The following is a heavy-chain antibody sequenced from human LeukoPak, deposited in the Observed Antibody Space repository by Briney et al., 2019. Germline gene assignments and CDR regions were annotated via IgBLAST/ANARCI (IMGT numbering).Heavy chain of an antibody. CDR1: GLTFSSYS. Sequence: PGGSLRLSCAASGLTFSSYSMNWVRQAPGKGLEWVSSISSSSSYIYYADSVKGRFTISRDNAKNSLYLQMNSLRAEDTAVYYCARDGGSGLLSPLDYWGQGTLVTVSS. V-gene: IGHV3-21*01. D-gene: IGHD6-19*01. J-gene: IGHJ4*02. CDR2: ISSSSSYI. CDR3: ARDGGSGLLSPLDY.